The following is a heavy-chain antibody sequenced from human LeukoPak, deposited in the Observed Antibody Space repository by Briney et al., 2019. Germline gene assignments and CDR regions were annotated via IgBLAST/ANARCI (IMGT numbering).Heavy chain of an antibody. D-gene: IGHD5-18*01. Sequence: SETLSLTCTVSGGSISSFYWSWIRQPPGKGLEWIGYIHYSGSTYYNPSLKSRVTISVDTSKNQFSLKLSSVTAADTAVYYCARDATTAMVSYFDYWGQGTLVTVSS. CDR2: IHYSGST. CDR3: ARDATTAMVSYFDY. CDR1: GGSISSFY. V-gene: IGHV4-59*12. J-gene: IGHJ4*02.